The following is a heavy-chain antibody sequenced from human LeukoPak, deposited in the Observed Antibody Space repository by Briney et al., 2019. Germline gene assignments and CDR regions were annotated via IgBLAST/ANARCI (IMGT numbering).Heavy chain of an antibody. V-gene: IGHV3-23*01. Sequence: GGSLRLSCAASGFTFSSYAMSWVRQAPGKGLEWVSTISGSGVSTYYADSVKGRFTISRDNSKNTLYLQMNSLRAEDTAVYYCANIGTVGATTLDYWGQGTLVTVSS. J-gene: IGHJ4*02. CDR1: GFTFSSYA. CDR2: ISGSGVST. D-gene: IGHD1-26*01. CDR3: ANIGTVGATTLDY.